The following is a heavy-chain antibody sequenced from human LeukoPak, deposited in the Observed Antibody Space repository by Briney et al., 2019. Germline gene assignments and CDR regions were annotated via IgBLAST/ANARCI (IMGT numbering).Heavy chain of an antibody. V-gene: IGHV3-7*03. D-gene: IGHD4-17*01. CDR1: GFTFSSYW. Sequence: GGSLRLSCAASGFTFSSYWMSWVRQAPGKGLEWVANIKQDGSEKYYVDSVKGRFTISRDNAKNSLYLQMNSLRAEDPAVYYCARDPYDYGDYFVYWGQGTLVTVSS. CDR3: ARDPYDYGDYFVY. CDR2: IKQDGSEK. J-gene: IGHJ4*02.